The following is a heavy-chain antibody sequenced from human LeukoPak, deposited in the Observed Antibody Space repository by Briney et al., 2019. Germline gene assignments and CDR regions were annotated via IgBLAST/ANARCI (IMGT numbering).Heavy chain of an antibody. Sequence: VASVKVSCKASGGTFSSYAISWVRQAPGQGLEWMGGIIPIFGTANYAQKFQGRVTITADKSTSTAYMELSSLRSEDTAVYYCARGRVAGKNWFDPWGQGTLVTVSS. V-gene: IGHV1-69*06. CDR2: IIPIFGTA. CDR1: GGTFSSYA. D-gene: IGHD6-19*01. CDR3: ARGRVAGKNWFDP. J-gene: IGHJ5*02.